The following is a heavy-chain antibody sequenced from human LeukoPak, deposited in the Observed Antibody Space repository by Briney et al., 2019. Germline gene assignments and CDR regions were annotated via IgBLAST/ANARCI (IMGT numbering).Heavy chain of an antibody. CDR1: GFTFTSYA. J-gene: IGHJ2*01. D-gene: IGHD1-1*01. V-gene: IGHV3-23*01. Sequence: GGSLRLSCGASGFTFTSYAMSWIRQAPGKVLEWVSAISGGVENTYYGDSVKGRFTISRDNSKKTLYLQMNRLRAEDTATYYCAKPRAMTTGVGRYFDLWGRGTLVTVSS. CDR3: AKPRAMTTGVGRYFDL. CDR2: ISGGVENT.